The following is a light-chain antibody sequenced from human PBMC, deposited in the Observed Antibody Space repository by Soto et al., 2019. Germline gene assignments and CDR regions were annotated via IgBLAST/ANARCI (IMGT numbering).Light chain of an antibody. Sequence: SYELTQPPCVSVGPGQTATITCGGDKIGSKIVHWYKQSPGQAPVAVVFDATDRPSGIPDRISASRSGDTATLTISRVDAGDEADYYCQVWASTAEFFVFGSGTKVTVL. J-gene: IGLJ1*01. CDR1: KIGSKI. CDR2: DAT. V-gene: IGLV3-21*02. CDR3: QVWASTAEFFV.